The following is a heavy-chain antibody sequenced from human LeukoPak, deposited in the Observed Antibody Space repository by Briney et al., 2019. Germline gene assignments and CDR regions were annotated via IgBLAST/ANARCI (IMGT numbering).Heavy chain of an antibody. D-gene: IGHD4-17*01. V-gene: IGHV3-23*01. J-gene: IGHJ1*01. CDR2: IRGSGGGT. Sequence: GGSLRLSRVVSGYTFRSFAMTGVRHAPGRGLEWVSSIRGSGGGTDYADSARGRFTISRDNSKNTLYLQMNSLRAEDTAIYYCSSDPNGDYVGAFDFQRWGQGTLVTVSS. CDR1: GYTFRSFA. CDR3: SSDPNGDYVGAFDFQR.